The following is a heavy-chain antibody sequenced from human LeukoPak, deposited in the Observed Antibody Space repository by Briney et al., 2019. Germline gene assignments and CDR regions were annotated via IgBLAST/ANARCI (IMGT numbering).Heavy chain of an antibody. CDR3: ARMYYYGSGSYYRGHY. CDR1: GFTFSSYS. Sequence: PGGSLRLSCAASGFTFSSYSMNWVRQAPGKGLEWVSSISSSSSYIYYADSVKGRFTISRDNAKNSLYLQMNSLRAEDTAVYYCARMYYYGSGSYYRGHYWGQGTLVTVSS. V-gene: IGHV3-21*01. D-gene: IGHD3-10*01. J-gene: IGHJ4*02. CDR2: ISSSSSYI.